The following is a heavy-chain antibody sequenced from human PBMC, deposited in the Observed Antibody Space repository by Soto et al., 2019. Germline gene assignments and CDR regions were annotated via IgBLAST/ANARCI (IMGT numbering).Heavy chain of an antibody. CDR3: ANIPVKDIVVVVAATWDREFDY. J-gene: IGHJ4*02. D-gene: IGHD2-15*01. CDR2: ISGSGGST. V-gene: IGHV3-23*01. CDR1: GFTFSSYA. Sequence: GGSLRLSCAASGFTFSSYAMSWVRQAPGKGLEWVSAISGSGGSTYYADSVKGRFTISRDNSKNTLYLQMNSLRAEDTAVYYCANIPVKDIVVVVAATWDREFDYWGQGTLVTVSS.